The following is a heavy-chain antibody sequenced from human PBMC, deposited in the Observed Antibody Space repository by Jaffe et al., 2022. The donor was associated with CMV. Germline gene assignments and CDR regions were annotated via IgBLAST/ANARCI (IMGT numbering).Heavy chain of an antibody. CDR2: IYSGGST. D-gene: IGHD6-13*01. V-gene: IGHV3-53*01. CDR1: GFTVSSNY. J-gene: IGHJ2*01. Sequence: EVQLVESGGGLIQPGGSLRLSCAASGFTVSSNYMSWVRQAPGKGLEWVSVIYSGGSTYYADSVKGRFTISRDNSKNTLYLQMNSLRAEDTAVYYCARWPYSSSWTGWYFDLWGRGTLVTVSS. CDR3: ARWPYSSSWTGWYFDL.